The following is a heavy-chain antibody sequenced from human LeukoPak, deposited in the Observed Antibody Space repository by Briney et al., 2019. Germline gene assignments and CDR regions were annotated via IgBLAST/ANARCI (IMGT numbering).Heavy chain of an antibody. J-gene: IGHJ4*02. CDR1: GFTFSSYS. CDR3: AKGARSSSGYTTD. Sequence: GGSLRLSCAASGFTFSSYSMNWVRQAPGKGLEWVSYISSSGSTIYYADSVKGRFTISRDNAKNSLFLQMNSLKTEDTAFYYCAKGARSSSGYTTDWGQGILVTVSS. V-gene: IGHV3-48*04. D-gene: IGHD3-22*01. CDR2: ISSSGSTI.